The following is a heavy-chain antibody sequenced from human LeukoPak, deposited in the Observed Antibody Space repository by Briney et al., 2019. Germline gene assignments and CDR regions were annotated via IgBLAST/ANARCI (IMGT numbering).Heavy chain of an antibody. Sequence: GASVKVSCKASGYTFTDYYIHWVRQAPGQGLEWMGWISPNSGGTNYAQKFQGRVTMTRDTSISTAYMELSRLRSEDTAVCYCATSFVLDTATAPDYWGQGTLVTVSS. V-gene: IGHV1-2*02. CDR2: ISPNSGGT. J-gene: IGHJ4*02. D-gene: IGHD5-18*01. CDR1: GYTFTDYY. CDR3: ATSFVLDTATAPDY.